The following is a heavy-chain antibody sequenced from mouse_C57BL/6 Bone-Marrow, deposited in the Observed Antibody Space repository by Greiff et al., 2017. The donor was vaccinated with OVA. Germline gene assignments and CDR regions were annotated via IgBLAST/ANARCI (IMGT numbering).Heavy chain of an antibody. Sequence: QVQLQQPGAELVKPGASVKMSCKASGYTFTSYWITWVKQRPGQGLEWIGDIYPGSGSTNYNEKFKSKATLTVDKSSSTAYMQLSSLTSEDSAVYYCARRDFFDYWGQGTTLTVSA. J-gene: IGHJ2*01. CDR1: GYTFTSYW. V-gene: IGHV1-55*01. CDR2: IYPGSGST. CDR3: ARRDFFDY.